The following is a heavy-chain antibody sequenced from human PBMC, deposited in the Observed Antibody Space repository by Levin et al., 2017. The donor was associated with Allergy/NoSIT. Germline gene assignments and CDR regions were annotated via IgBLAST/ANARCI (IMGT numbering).Heavy chain of an antibody. J-gene: IGHJ4*02. CDR3: ARDSYGQEYCSNGVCAGRDFDY. Sequence: PSETLSLTCAVSGYSISSGYYWGWIRQPPGKGLEWIGSIYHSGSTYYNPSLKSRVTISVDTSKNQFSLKLSSVTAADTAVFYCARDSYGQEYCSNGVCAGRDFDYWGQGTLVTVSS. V-gene: IGHV4-38-2*02. CDR1: GYSISSGYY. D-gene: IGHD2-8*01. CDR2: IYHSGST.